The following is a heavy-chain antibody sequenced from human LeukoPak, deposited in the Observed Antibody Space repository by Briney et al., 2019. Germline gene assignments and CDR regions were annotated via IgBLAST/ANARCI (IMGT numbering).Heavy chain of an antibody. V-gene: IGHV3-23*01. CDR1: GFTFSTYA. Sequence: GGSLRLSCAASGFTFSTYAMSWVRQAPGKGVEWVSDISTSGGSTYYADSVKGRFTISRDNSKNTLYLQMNSLRAEDTAVYYCAKSKGGDYFDYWGQGTLVTVSS. CDR2: ISTSGGST. CDR3: AKSKGGDYFDY. D-gene: IGHD3-16*01. J-gene: IGHJ4*02.